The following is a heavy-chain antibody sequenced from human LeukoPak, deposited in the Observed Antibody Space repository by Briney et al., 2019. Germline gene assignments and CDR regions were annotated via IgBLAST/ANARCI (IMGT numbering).Heavy chain of an antibody. Sequence: GESLKISCKGSGYSFTSYWSGCVRQMPGKGVEWRGIIYPGDSDTSYSPSFQGQVTITADKSISTAYLQWSTLRTPDTATVRGAGVVVGTNYLDSWGQRTLVSVSS. V-gene: IGHV5-51*01. CDR3: AGVVVGTNYLDS. CDR2: IYPGDSDT. J-gene: IGHJ4*03. D-gene: IGHD3-22*01. CDR1: GYSFTSYW.